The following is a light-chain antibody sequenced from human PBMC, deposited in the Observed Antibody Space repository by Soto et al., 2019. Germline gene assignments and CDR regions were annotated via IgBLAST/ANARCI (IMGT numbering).Light chain of an antibody. J-gene: IGLJ2*01. CDR3: ATWDDSLHGPV. V-gene: IGLV1-44*01. Sequence: QSVLPQPPSASGTPGQRVTVSCSGGSSNIGSNSIYWYQQLPGTAPKVLIYNNNQRPSGVPDRFSGSKSGTSASLAISGLQSEDEADYYCATWDDSLHGPVFGGGTKLTVL. CDR1: SSNIGSNS. CDR2: NNN.